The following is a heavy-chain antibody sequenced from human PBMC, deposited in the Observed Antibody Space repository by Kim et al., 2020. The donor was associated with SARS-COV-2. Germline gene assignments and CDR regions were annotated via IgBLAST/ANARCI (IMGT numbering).Heavy chain of an antibody. CDR1: GFAFSTSW. D-gene: IGHD3-22*01. Sequence: GGSLRLSCVGSGFAFSTSWMTWVRQVPGKGLEWVANIKEDGRDTYYVESVKGRFTISRDNAKSSVYLQMNSLRAEDTAVYYCARDPYDSSGYGAFDYWG. J-gene: IGHJ4*01. CDR2: IKEDGRDT. CDR3: ARDPYDSSGYGAFDY. V-gene: IGHV3-7*01.